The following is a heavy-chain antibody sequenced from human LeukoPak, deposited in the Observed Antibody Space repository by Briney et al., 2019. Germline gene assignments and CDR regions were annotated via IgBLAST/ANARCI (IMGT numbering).Heavy chain of an antibody. CDR2: ISGSGGST. CDR3: AKARANIVVVTAILGY. CDR1: GYTFSSYA. V-gene: IGHV3-23*01. D-gene: IGHD2-21*02. Sequence: GGSLRLSCAASGYTFSSYAMSWVRQAPGKGLEWVLDISGSGGSTYYADSVKGRFTNSRDNSKNTLYLQMNSLRAEDTAIYYCAKARANIVVVTAILGYCGQGTLVTVPS. J-gene: IGHJ4*02.